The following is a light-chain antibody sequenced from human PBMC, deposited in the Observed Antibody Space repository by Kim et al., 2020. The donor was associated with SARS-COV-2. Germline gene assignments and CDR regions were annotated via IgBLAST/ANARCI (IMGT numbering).Light chain of an antibody. V-gene: IGKV1-5*03. J-gene: IGKJ2*01. Sequence: DIQMTQSPSTLSASVGDRVTITCRASQSISSWLAWYQQKPGKAPKLLIYKASSLESGVPSRVSGSGSGTEFTLTISSLQPDDFATYYCQQYNSYLYTFGHGTKLAI. CDR1: QSISSW. CDR2: KAS. CDR3: QQYNSYLYT.